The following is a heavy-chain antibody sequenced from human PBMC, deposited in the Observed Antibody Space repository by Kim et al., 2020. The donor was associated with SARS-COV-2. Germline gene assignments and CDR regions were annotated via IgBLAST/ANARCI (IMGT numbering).Heavy chain of an antibody. CDR2: ISGSGGST. V-gene: IGHV3-23*01. D-gene: IGHD3-10*01. CDR1: GFTFSSYA. CDR3: AKDYYGSGSYGYYYGMDV. J-gene: IGHJ6*02. Sequence: GSLRLSCAASGFTFSSYAMSWVRQAPGKGLEWVSAISGSGGSTYYADSVKGRFTISRDNSKNTLYLQMNSLRAEDTAVYYCAKDYYGSGSYGYYYGMDVWGQGTTVTVSS.